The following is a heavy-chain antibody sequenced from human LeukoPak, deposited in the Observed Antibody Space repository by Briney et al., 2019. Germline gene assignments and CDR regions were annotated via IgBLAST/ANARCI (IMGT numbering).Heavy chain of an antibody. CDR2: IYYSGCT. J-gene: IGHJ6*03. Sequence: SETLSLTCTVSGGSISSYYWSWLRQPPGKGLEWIGYIYYSGCTNYNPSLKSRVTISVDTSKNQFSLKLSSVTAADTAVYYCARQSSYYYYYMDVWGKGTTVTVSS. CDR3: ARQSSYYYYYMDV. CDR1: GGSISSYY. V-gene: IGHV4-59*01.